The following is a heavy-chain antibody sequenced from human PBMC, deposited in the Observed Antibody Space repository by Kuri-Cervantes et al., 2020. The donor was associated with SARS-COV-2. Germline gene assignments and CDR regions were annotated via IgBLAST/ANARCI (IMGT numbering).Heavy chain of an antibody. CDR2: INPAGGDT. V-gene: IGHV1-46*01. D-gene: IGHD1-7*01. CDR3: ARVRKITGTTPDY. J-gene: IGHJ4*02. Sequence: ASVKVSCKVSGYTFINYYMHWVRQAPGQGLEWMGMINPAGGDTNYAQKFQGRVTMTRDTSTRTVYMELTSLRSEDTAIYYCARVRKITGTTPDYWGQGTLVTVSS. CDR1: GYTFINYY.